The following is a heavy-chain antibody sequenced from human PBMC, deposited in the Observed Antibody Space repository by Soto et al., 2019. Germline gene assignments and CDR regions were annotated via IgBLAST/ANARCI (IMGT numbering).Heavy chain of an antibody. CDR1: GGSISSSRYS. V-gene: IGHV4-39*01. CDR2: AYYSGST. Sequence: SETLSLTCTVSGGSISSSRYSWGWIRQPPGKGLEWIGSAYYSGSTYYNPSLKSRVTMSVDTSKNQSSLKLSSVTAAVTAVYYCATRQGGSYNWFDPWGQGTLVTVSS. CDR3: ATRQGGSYNWFDP. J-gene: IGHJ5*02. D-gene: IGHD2-15*01.